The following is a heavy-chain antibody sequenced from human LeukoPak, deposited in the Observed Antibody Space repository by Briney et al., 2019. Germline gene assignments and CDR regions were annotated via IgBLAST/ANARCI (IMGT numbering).Heavy chain of an antibody. CDR1: GGTFSSYA. V-gene: IGHV1-69*13. CDR3: ASMVVVAEYSSSSYYYYYMDV. J-gene: IGHJ6*03. Sequence: GASVKVSCKASGGTFSSYAISWVRQAPGQGLEWMGGIIPIFGTANYAQKFQGRVTITADESTSTAYMELSSLRSEDTAVYYCASMVVVAEYSSSSYYYYYMDVWGKGTTVTVSS. D-gene: IGHD6-6*01. CDR2: IIPIFGTA.